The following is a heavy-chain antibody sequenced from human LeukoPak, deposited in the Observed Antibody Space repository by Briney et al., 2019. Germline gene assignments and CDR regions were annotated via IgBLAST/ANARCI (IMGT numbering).Heavy chain of an antibody. CDR2: IYWDDDK. Sequence: SGPTLVKPTQILTLTCTFSGLSLSTSGVGVGWIRQPPGKALEWLALIYWDDDKRYSPSLKSRPTITKDTSKNQVVLTMTNMDPVDTATYYCAHRGSTSCLGYWGQGTLVTVSS. D-gene: IGHD2-2*01. V-gene: IGHV2-5*02. CDR3: AHRGSTSCLGY. J-gene: IGHJ4*02. CDR1: GLSLSTSGVG.